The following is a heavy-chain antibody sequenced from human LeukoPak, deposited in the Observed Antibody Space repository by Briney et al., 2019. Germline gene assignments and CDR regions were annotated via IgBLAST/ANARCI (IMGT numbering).Heavy chain of an antibody. J-gene: IGHJ4*02. Sequence: PGGSLRLSCAASGFTFSSYAMHWVRQAPGKGLEWVATISNDGSNKFSADSVKGRFTISRDNSKNTLYLQMNSLRAEDTAVYYCARDMSGGWYYFDYWGQGTLVTVSS. CDR2: ISNDGSNK. CDR1: GFTFSSYA. CDR3: ARDMSGGWYYFDY. D-gene: IGHD6-19*01. V-gene: IGHV3-30*14.